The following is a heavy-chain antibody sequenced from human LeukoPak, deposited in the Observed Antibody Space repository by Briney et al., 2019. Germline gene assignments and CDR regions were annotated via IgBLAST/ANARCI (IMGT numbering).Heavy chain of an antibody. D-gene: IGHD3-10*01. Sequence: SGGSLRLSCAASGSTFSSYTMNWVRQAPGKGLEWVSSISSSSTYINYADSVKGRFTISRDNAKNSLYLQMNSLRAEDTAVYYCARDRSPGNFDYWGQGTLVTVSS. J-gene: IGHJ4*02. CDR2: ISSSSTYI. V-gene: IGHV3-21*01. CDR1: GSTFSSYT. CDR3: ARDRSPGNFDY.